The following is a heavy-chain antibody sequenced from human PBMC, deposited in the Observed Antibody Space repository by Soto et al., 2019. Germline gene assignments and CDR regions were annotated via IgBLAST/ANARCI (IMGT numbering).Heavy chain of an antibody. V-gene: IGHV3-21*01. CDR2: ISSSSTYI. J-gene: IGHJ6*02. CDR3: ARDVTAVIMWYYGMDV. D-gene: IGHD6-13*01. Sequence: GGSLRLSCAASGFSFSTYNMNWVRQSPGKGLEWVSSISSSSTYIYYADSVKGRFTISRDDAKNSLFLQMNSLRAEDTAVYYCARDVTAVIMWYYGMDVWGQGTTVTVSS. CDR1: GFSFSTYN.